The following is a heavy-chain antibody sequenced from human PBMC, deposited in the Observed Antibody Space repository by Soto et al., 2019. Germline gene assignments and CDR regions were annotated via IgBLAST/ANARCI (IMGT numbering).Heavy chain of an antibody. Sequence: PSETLSLTCAVSGGSISSGGYSWSWIRQPPGKGLEWIGYIYHSGSTYYNPSLKSRVTISVDRSKNQFSLKLSSVTAADTAVYYCARDGRDYGDYVNYFDYWGQGTLVTVS. CDR2: IYHSGST. CDR1: GGSISSGGYS. J-gene: IGHJ4*02. CDR3: ARDGRDYGDYVNYFDY. D-gene: IGHD4-17*01. V-gene: IGHV4-30-2*01.